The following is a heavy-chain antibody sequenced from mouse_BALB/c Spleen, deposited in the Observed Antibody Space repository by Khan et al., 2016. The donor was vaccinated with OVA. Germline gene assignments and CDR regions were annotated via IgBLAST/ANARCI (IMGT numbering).Heavy chain of an antibody. J-gene: IGHJ3*01. CDR2: IYPGSGST. CDR1: GYTFTDYV. D-gene: IGHD1-1*01. V-gene: IGHV1-77*01. Sequence: QIQLVQSGPELVKPGASVKMSCKASGYTFTDYVINWVKQRTGQGLEWIGDIYPGSGSTYYNEKFKGKAKLTADKSSNTAYMQLSSLTFEDAAVYCGARGGYSVFAYWGQGTLVTVSA. CDR3: ARGGYSVFAY.